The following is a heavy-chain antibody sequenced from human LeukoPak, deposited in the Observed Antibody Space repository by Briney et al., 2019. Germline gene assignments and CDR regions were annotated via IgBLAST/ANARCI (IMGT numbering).Heavy chain of an antibody. CDR2: VVGSGDTT. CDR3: AKFGFWIRGDYDFNY. Sequence: GGSLRLSCAASGFIFSNYAMSWVRQAPGEGLEWFSSVVGSGDTTHYADSVKGRFTISRDNSKNTLYLQMNSLRAEDTAIYYCAKFGFWIRGDYDFNYWGQGTLVTVSS. J-gene: IGHJ4*02. V-gene: IGHV3-23*01. D-gene: IGHD4-17*01. CDR1: GFIFSNYA.